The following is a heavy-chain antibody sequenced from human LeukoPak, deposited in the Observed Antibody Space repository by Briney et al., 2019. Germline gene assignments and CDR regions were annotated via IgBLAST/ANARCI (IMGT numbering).Heavy chain of an antibody. CDR1: GFTFSSYA. D-gene: IGHD6-13*01. Sequence: PGGSLRLSCSASGFTFSSYAMSWVRQAPGKGLEWVSAISGSGGSTYYADSVKGRFTISRDNSKNTLYLQMNSLRAEDTAVYYCAKDGYSSSWYVSQQYYFDYWGQGTLVTVSS. J-gene: IGHJ4*02. CDR3: AKDGYSSSWYVSQQYYFDY. CDR2: ISGSGGST. V-gene: IGHV3-23*01.